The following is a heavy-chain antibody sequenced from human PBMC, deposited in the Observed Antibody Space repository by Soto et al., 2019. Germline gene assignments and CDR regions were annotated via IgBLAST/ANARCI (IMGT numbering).Heavy chain of an antibody. CDR1: GYTLTELS. CDR2: FDPEDGET. Sequence: ASVKVSCKVSGYTLTELSMHWVRQAPGKGLEWMGGFDPEDGETIYAQKFQGRVTMTEDTSTDTAYMELSSLRSEDTAVYYCATNTHYCISTSCYAWFDPWGQGTLVTVSS. D-gene: IGHD2-2*01. V-gene: IGHV1-24*01. J-gene: IGHJ5*02. CDR3: ATNTHYCISTSCYAWFDP.